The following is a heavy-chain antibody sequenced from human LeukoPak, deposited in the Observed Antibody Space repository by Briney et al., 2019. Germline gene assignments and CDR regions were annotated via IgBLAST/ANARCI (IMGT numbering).Heavy chain of an antibody. CDR2: IYYSGST. Sequence: SETLSLTCTVSGVSVSSGSYYWSWIRQPPGKGLEWIGYIYYSGSTNYNPSLKSRVTISVDTSKNQFSLKLSSVTAADTAVYYCASPRSYYDSSGYYISWGQGTQVTVSS. D-gene: IGHD3-22*01. CDR1: GVSVSSGSYY. CDR3: ASPRSYYDSSGYYIS. V-gene: IGHV4-61*01. J-gene: IGHJ5*02.